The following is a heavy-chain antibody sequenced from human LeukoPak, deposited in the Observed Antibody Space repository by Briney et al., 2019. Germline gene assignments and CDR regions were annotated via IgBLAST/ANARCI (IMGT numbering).Heavy chain of an antibody. Sequence: GGSLRLSCGASGFTFSDYWIHWVRQAPGKGLVWVSRISTDGSRTAYADSVKGRFTISRDNAKNTLALQMNSLTAEDTAVYYCAREPKYERKFEFLGQGTPVTVSS. V-gene: IGHV3-74*03. D-gene: IGHD2-8*01. CDR2: ISTDGSRT. J-gene: IGHJ4*02. CDR1: GFTFSDYW. CDR3: AREPKYERKFEF.